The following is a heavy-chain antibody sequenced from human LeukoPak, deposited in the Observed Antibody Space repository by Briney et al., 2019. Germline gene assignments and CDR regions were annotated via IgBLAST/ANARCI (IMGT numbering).Heavy chain of an antibody. Sequence: GASVKVSCKASGGTFSSYAISWVRQAPGQGLEWMGGIIPIFGTANYAQKFQDRVTITADESTSTAYMELSSLRSEDTAVYYCASPNGGFGVYYYGMDVWGQGTTVTVSS. CDR1: GGTFSSYA. J-gene: IGHJ6*02. D-gene: IGHD2-8*01. V-gene: IGHV1-69*13. CDR2: IIPIFGTA. CDR3: ASPNGGFGVYYYGMDV.